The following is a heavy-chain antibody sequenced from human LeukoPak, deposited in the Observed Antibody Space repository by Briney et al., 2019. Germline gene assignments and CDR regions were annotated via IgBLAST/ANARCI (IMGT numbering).Heavy chain of an antibody. V-gene: IGHV4-38-2*02. D-gene: IGHD6-19*01. CDR2: FYHSGTS. CDR1: GYSISSSNY. CDR3: AREKGSGWYGNAFDI. J-gene: IGHJ3*02. Sequence: SETLSLTCTVSGYSISSSNYWGWIRQAPGKGLEWIGSFYHSGTSYYNPSLKSRVTISVDTSKNQFSLKLSSVTAADTAVYYCAREKGSGWYGNAFDIWGQGTMVTVSS.